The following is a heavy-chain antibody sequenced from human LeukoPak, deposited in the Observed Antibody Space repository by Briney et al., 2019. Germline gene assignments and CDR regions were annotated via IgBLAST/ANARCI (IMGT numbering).Heavy chain of an antibody. CDR3: ANYITVAGPYYFDS. D-gene: IGHD6-19*01. V-gene: IGHV4-59*01. J-gene: IGHJ4*02. CDR2: IYYSGST. Sequence: SETLSLTCTVSGGSISSYYWSWIRQPPGKGLEWIGYIYYSGSTNYNPSLKSRVTISVDTSKNQFSLKLGSVTAADAAVYYCANYITVAGPYYFDSWGQGTLVTVSS. CDR1: GGSISSYY.